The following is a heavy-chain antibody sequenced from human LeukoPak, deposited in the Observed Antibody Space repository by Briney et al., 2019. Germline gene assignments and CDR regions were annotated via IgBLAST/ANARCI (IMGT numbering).Heavy chain of an antibody. D-gene: IGHD3-10*01. CDR1: RGSISSGSYY. J-gene: IGHJ4*02. V-gene: IGHV4-39*01. Sequence: SETLSLTCTVSRGSISSGSYYWGWIRQPPGKGLEWIGTIYYSGSTYYNPSLKSRVTISVDTSKNQFSLSLRSVTAADTAVYYCVRRDYGSGAYGYWGQGTLVTVSS. CDR3: VRRDYGSGAYGY. CDR2: IYYSGST.